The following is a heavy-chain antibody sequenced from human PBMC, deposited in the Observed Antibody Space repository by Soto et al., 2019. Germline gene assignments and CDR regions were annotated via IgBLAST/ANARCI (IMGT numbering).Heavy chain of an antibody. D-gene: IGHD6-19*01. CDR2: IFHSGDT. V-gene: IGHV4-4*02. CDR1: GDSISNSRW. J-gene: IGHJ3*01. Sequence: QVQLQESGPGLVKPSGTLSLTCAVSGDSISNSRWWTWVRQPPGKGLEGIGDIFHSGDTNYNPYLKSRVFISVDKSQNQFSLKVSSVTAADTAVYYCAYSTGWYRHDVWGQGTLVTVSS. CDR3: AYSTGWYRHDV.